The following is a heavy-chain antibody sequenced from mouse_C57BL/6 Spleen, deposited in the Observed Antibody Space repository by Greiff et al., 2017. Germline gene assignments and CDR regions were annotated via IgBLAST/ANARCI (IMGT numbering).Heavy chain of an antibody. CDR1: GFNIKDYY. Sequence: VQLQQSGAELVKPGASVKLSCTASGFNIKDYYMHWVKQRPEQGLEWIGRIDPEDGETKYAPKFKGEATITADTTSNTDYLQLSSLTSEDTAVYCCARSSEGAMDYWGQGTSVTVSS. V-gene: IGHV14-2*01. D-gene: IGHD3-2*02. CDR2: IDPEDGET. J-gene: IGHJ4*01. CDR3: ARSSEGAMDY.